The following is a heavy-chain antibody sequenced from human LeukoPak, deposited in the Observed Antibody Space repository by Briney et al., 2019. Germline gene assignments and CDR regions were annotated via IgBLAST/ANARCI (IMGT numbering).Heavy chain of an antibody. J-gene: IGHJ4*02. CDR1: GGSIRSYY. Sequence: SETLSLTCTVSGGSIRSYYWAWIRQPPGKGLEWIGSIYSSVSTYYNPSLKSRVTISVDTSKNQFSLRLSSVTAADTALYYCAYSGSYGHLGYWGQGIPVTVAS. V-gene: IGHV4-39*01. CDR2: IYSSVST. D-gene: IGHD1-26*01. CDR3: AYSGSYGHLGY.